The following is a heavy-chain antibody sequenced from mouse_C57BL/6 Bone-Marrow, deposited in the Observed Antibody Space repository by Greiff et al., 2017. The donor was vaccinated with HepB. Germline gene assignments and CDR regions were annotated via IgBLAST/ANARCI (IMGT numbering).Heavy chain of an antibody. D-gene: IGHD1-1*01. J-gene: IGHJ4*01. CDR2: IYPRSGNT. CDR3: AIITTVVECY. V-gene: IGHV1-81*01. Sequence: VKLQESGAELARPGASVKLSCKASGYTFTSYGISWVKQRTGQGLEWIGEIYPRSGNTYYNEKFKGKATLSADKSSSTAYMELRSLTSEDSAVYFCAIITTVVECYWGQGTSVTVSS. CDR1: GYTFTSYG.